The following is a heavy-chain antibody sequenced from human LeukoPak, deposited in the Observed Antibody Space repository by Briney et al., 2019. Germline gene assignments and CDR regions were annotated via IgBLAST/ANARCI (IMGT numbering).Heavy chain of an antibody. D-gene: IGHD1-26*01. Sequence: GGSLRLSCAASGFTFSNYLMHWVRQAPGKGLVWVSHISSDGTSTNYADSVKGRITISRDNAKNTLYLQMNSLRAGDTAVYYCARVEDGGTYSVDYWGQGTLVTVSS. CDR3: ARVEDGGTYSVDY. J-gene: IGHJ4*02. V-gene: IGHV3-74*01. CDR1: GFTFSNYL. CDR2: ISSDGTST.